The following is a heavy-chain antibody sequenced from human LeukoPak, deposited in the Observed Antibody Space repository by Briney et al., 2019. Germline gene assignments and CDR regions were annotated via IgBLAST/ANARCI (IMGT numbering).Heavy chain of an antibody. CDR1: GFTLSNFW. J-gene: IGHJ4*02. CDR2: IKQDGSEK. D-gene: IGHD5-12*01. V-gene: IGHV3-7*01. CDR3: AQGGATISDY. Sequence: GGSLRLSCAVSGFTLSNFWTAWVRQAPGKGLEWVANIKQDGSEKYYADSVKGRFTISRDNAKNSLYLQMNTLRVEDTAVYYCAQGGATISDYWGQGTLVTVSS.